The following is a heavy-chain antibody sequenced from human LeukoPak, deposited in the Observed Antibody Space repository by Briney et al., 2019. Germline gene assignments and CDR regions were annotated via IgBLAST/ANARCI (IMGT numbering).Heavy chain of an antibody. CDR2: ISAYNGNT. CDR1: GYTFTSYG. V-gene: IGHV1-18*01. Sequence: ASVKVSCKASGYTFTSYGISWVRQAPGQGLEWMGWISAYNGNTNYAQKLQGRVTMTTDTSTSTAYMELRSLRSEDTAVYYCARSVFLPHRGWDYYYYMDVWGKGTTVTISS. J-gene: IGHJ6*03. D-gene: IGHD1-26*01. CDR3: ARSVFLPHRGWDYYYYMDV.